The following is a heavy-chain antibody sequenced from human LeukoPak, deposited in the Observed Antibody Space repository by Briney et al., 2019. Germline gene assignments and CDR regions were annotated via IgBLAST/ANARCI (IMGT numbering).Heavy chain of an antibody. V-gene: IGHV1-46*01. J-gene: IGHJ5*02. Sequence: EASVKVSCKASGYTFTSYYMHWVRQAPGQGLEWMGIINPSGGSTNYAQKFQERVTITRDMSTTTAYLELSSLRSEDTAVYYCAAGLRKDALFDPWGQGTLVTVSS. D-gene: IGHD3-22*01. CDR1: GYTFTSYY. CDR3: AAGLRKDALFDP. CDR2: INPSGGST.